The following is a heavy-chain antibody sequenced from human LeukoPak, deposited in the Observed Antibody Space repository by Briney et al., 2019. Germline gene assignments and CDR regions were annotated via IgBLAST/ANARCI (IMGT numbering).Heavy chain of an antibody. CDR2: IKSKPDGETI. Sequence: GGSLRLSCAGSGVNFSNAWMNWVRQAPGKGLEWVGRIKSKPDGETIDYAAPVKGRFIISRDDSKKTGFLQMNSLKTEDTAVYYCCIGIQCDYWGQGTLVTVSS. D-gene: IGHD5-18*01. J-gene: IGHJ4*02. CDR3: CIGIQCDY. CDR1: GVNFSNAW. V-gene: IGHV3-15*01.